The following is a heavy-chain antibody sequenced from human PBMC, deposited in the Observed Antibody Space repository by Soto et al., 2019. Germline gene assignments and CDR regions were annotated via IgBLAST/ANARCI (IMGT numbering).Heavy chain of an antibody. CDR3: ARSPFRDYFDY. CDR2: IYYSGST. J-gene: IGHJ4*02. D-gene: IGHD2-21*01. Sequence: SETLSLTCTVSGGSISSYYWSWIRQPPGKGLEWIGYIYYSGSTNYNPSLKSRVTISVDTSKNQFSLKLSSVTAADTAVYYCARSPFRDYFDYWGQGXLVTVSS. V-gene: IGHV4-59*01. CDR1: GGSISSYY.